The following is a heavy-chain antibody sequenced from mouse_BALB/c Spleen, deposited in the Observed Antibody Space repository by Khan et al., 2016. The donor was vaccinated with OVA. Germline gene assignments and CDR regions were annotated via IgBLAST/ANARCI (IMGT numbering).Heavy chain of an antibody. Sequence: EVQLQESGPGLVKPSQSLSLTCTVTGYSITSDYAWNWIRQFPGNKLEWMGYINYSGSTSYTPSLKSRISITRDTSKHRFFLQLNSVTTEDTATXYCARGRAYWGQGTLVTVS. CDR3: ARGRAY. D-gene: IGHD3-3*01. V-gene: IGHV3-2*02. CDR2: INYSGST. CDR1: GYSITSDYA. J-gene: IGHJ3*01.